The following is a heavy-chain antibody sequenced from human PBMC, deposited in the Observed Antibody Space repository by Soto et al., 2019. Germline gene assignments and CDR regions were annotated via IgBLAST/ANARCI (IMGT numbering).Heavy chain of an antibody. J-gene: IGHJ4*02. V-gene: IGHV3-48*01. D-gene: IGHD3-10*01. CDR2: ISSSSSTI. CDR1: GFTLSRYS. Sequence: PRGSRRLCWAASGFTLSRYSMNLGRQAPGKGMEWVSYISSSSSTIYYADSVKGRFTISRDYAKNTVYLQMNSLRAEDTAVYYCARAGVPRDLFDYWGQGTLVTVSS. CDR3: ARAGVPRDLFDY.